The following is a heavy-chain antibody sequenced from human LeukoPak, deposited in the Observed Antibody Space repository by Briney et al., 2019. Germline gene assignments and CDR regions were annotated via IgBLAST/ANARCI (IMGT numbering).Heavy chain of an antibody. D-gene: IGHD3/OR15-3a*01. Sequence: LEWIGYIYSSGSTNYNPSLKSRVTISVDTSKNQFSLKLSSVTAADTAVYYCARFDGFLSNFDYWGQGTLVTVSS. CDR3: ARFDGFLSNFDY. CDR2: IYSSGST. J-gene: IGHJ4*02. V-gene: IGHV4-59*01.